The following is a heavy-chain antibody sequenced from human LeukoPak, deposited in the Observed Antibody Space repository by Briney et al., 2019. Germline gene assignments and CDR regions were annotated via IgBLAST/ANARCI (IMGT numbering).Heavy chain of an antibody. CDR2: INNDGSIT. Sequence: GGSLRLSCAASGFTFSTYWRHWLRQAPGKGLVWVSHINNDGSITIYADSVKGRFTISRDNAKNTLFLQMSSLRVDATAVYYCARDDYHRHWGQGTLVTVSS. D-gene: IGHD4/OR15-4a*01. CDR3: ARDDYHRH. V-gene: IGHV3-74*01. CDR1: GFTFSTYW. J-gene: IGHJ4*02.